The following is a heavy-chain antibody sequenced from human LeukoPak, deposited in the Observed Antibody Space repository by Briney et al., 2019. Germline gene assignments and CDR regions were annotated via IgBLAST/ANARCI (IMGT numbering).Heavy chain of an antibody. CDR1: GFTSSSYA. V-gene: IGHV3-30-3*01. J-gene: IGHJ4*02. D-gene: IGHD5-12*01. CDR3: ARTMVATFSY. Sequence: GGSLRLSCAASGFTSSSYAMHWVRQAPGKGLEWVAVISYDGSNKYYADSVKGRFTISRDNSKNTLYLQMNSLRAEDRAVYYCARTMVATFSYWGQGTLVTVSS. CDR2: ISYDGSNK.